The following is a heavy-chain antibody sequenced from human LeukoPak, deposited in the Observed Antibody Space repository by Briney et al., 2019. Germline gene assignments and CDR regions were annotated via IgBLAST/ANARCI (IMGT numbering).Heavy chain of an antibody. J-gene: IGHJ4*02. CDR1: GFRFSTYA. CDR2: ISHDGSTK. D-gene: IGHD6-6*01. Sequence: GGSLRLSCAASGFRFSTYAIHWVRQAPGKGLEWVAVISHDGSTKYYSDSVKGRFTISRDNSKNTLYLQMNSLRAEDTAVYYCARGHSSSPYFDYWGQGTLVTVSS. V-gene: IGHV3-30*14. CDR3: ARGHSSSPYFDY.